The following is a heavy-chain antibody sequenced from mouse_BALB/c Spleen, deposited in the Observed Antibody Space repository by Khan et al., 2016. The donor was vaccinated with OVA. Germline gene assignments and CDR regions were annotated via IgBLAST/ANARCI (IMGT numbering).Heavy chain of an antibody. CDR3: ARLAYYYNSEGFAY. D-gene: IGHD1-1*01. Sequence: EVELVESGGDLVKPGGSLKLSCAASGFTFSTYGMSWVRQTPDKRLVGGATMSRCGSYTYYPHCVKGRFTISRDNAKNTLYLQMSSLKSEDTAMYYCARLAYYYNSEGFAYWGQGTLVTVSA. CDR1: GFTFSTYG. CDR2: MSRCGSYT. J-gene: IGHJ3*01. V-gene: IGHV5-6*01.